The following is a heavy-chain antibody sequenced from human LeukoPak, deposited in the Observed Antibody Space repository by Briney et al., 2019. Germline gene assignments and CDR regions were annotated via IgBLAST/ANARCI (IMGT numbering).Heavy chain of an antibody. Sequence: GGSLRLSSAASGFTFSSYAMHWVRQAPGKGLEWVAVISYDGSNKYYADSVKGRFTISRDNSKSTLYLQMNSLRAEDTAVYYCARGPHWATFDYWGQGTLVTVSS. CDR2: ISYDGSNK. CDR3: ARGPHWATFDY. CDR1: GFTFSSYA. J-gene: IGHJ4*02. V-gene: IGHV3-30-3*01. D-gene: IGHD3-16*01.